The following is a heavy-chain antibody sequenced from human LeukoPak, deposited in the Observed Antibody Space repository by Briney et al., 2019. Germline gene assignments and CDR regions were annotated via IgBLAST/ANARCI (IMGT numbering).Heavy chain of an antibody. D-gene: IGHD4-17*01. CDR2: IWYDGSNK. J-gene: IGHJ6*02. CDR1: GFTFXXXG. CDR3: ARGGRTTWHGMDV. Sequence: PGRSXXLSCEASGFTFXXXGMHXXXQXXGXGXEXXAVIWYDGSNKNYADSVKGRFTISRDNSKNTLYLQMNSLRAEDTAVYYCARGGRTTWHGMDVWGQGTTVTVSS. V-gene: IGHV3-33*01.